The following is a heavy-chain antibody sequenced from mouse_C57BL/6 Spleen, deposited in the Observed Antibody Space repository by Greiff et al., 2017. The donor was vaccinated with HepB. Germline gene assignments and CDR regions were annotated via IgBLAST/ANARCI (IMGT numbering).Heavy chain of an antibody. D-gene: IGHD2-4*01. CDR3: AREGYDYDGY. CDR2: IDPSDSYT. V-gene: IGHV1-50*01. CDR1: GYTFTSYW. J-gene: IGHJ3*01. Sequence: QVRLQQPGAELVKPGASVKLSCKASGYTFTSYWMQWVKQRPGQGLEWIGEIDPSDSYTNYNQKFKGKATLTVDTSSSTAYMQLSSLTSEDSAVYYCAREGYDYDGYWGQGTLVTVSA.